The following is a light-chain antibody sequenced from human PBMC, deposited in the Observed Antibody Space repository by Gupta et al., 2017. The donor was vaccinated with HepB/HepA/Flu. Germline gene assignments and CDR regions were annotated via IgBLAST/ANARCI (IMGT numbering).Light chain of an antibody. J-gene: IGKJ1*01. CDR2: GVS. CDR3: LQDTNWPRT. V-gene: IGKV3-15*01. CDR1: QSVSSS. Sequence: EIVMTRSPATLSVSPGERATLSCRASQSVSSSLAWYQQKPGQAPRLLVYGVSTRSTGIPARFSGRGSGTEFTLTISRLQSEDFALYYCLQDTNWPRTFGEGTKVEIK.